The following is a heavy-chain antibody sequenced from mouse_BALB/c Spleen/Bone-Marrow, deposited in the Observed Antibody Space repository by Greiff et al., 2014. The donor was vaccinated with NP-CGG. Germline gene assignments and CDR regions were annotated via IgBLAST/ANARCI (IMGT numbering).Heavy chain of an antibody. D-gene: IGHD2-12*01. Sequence: QVQLQQPGAELVKPGASVKLSCKASGYTFTSYWMHWVKQRPGQGLEWIGEINPSNGRTNYNEKFKIKATLTVDKSSSTAYMQLSSLTSEYSAVYYCASYRGAYWGQGTLVTVSA. V-gene: IGHV1S81*02. CDR3: ASYRGAY. J-gene: IGHJ3*01. CDR1: GYTFTSYW. CDR2: INPSNGRT.